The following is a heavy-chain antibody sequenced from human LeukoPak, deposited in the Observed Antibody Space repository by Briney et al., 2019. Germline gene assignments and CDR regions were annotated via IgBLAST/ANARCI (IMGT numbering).Heavy chain of an antibody. V-gene: IGHV4-59*12. Sequence: SETLSLTCTASGGSISSYYWSWIRQPPGKGLEWIGYIYYSGSTNYNPSLKSRVTISVDTSKNQFSLRLSSVTAADTAVYYCAREGITVAGAGLDYWGQGTLVTVSS. CDR2: IYYSGST. J-gene: IGHJ4*02. CDR3: AREGITVAGAGLDY. D-gene: IGHD6-19*01. CDR1: GGSISSYY.